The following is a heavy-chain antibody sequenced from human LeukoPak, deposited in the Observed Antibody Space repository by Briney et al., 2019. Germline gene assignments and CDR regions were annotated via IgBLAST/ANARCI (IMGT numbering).Heavy chain of an antibody. CDR1: GFTFSSYW. J-gene: IGHJ4*02. D-gene: IGHD1-26*01. V-gene: IGHV3-74*01. CDR2: INTDGSST. Sequence: PGGSLRLSCAASGFTFSSYWMHWVRQAPRKGLVWVPRINTDGSSTSYADSVKGRFTISRDNAKNTLYLQMNSLRAEDTAVYYCARAEVGLYYFDYWGQGTLVTVSS. CDR3: ARAEVGLYYFDY.